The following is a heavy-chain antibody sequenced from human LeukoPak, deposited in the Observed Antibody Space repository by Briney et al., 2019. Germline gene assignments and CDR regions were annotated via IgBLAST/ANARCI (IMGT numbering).Heavy chain of an antibody. CDR3: ARRAGAYSHPYDY. J-gene: IGHJ4*02. CDR2: IYSDNT. CDR1: GFTFSSYW. V-gene: IGHV3-53*01. D-gene: IGHD4/OR15-4a*01. Sequence: GGSLRLSCAASGFTFSSYWMSWVRQAPGKGLEWVSFIYSDNTHYSDSVKGRFTISRDNSKNTLYLQMNSLRAEDTAVYYCARRAGAYSHPYDYWGQGTLVAVSS.